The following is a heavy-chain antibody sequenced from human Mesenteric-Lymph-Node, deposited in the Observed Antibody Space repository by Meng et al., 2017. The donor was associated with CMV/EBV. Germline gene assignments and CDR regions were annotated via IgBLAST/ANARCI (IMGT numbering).Heavy chain of an antibody. CDR2: INWNGGST. J-gene: IGHJ4*02. D-gene: IGHD6-19*01. V-gene: IGHV3-20*04. Sequence: GESLKISCAASGFTFDDYGMSWVRQAPGKGLERVSGINWNGGSTGYADSVKGRFTISRDNAKNSLYLQMNSLRAEDTALYYCARDVGSGWYYFDYWGQGTLVTVSS. CDR1: GFTFDDYG. CDR3: ARDVGSGWYYFDY.